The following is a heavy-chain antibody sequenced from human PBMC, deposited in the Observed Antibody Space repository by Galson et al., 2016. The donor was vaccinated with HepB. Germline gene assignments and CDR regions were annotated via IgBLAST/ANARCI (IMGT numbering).Heavy chain of an antibody. CDR2: VNHGGTT. CDR3: ARATRGKGQYSSRFYYYGMDV. CDR1: SGSFSGYY. D-gene: IGHD2-2*01. V-gene: IGHV4-34*01. J-gene: IGHJ6*02. Sequence: LSLTCAVYSGSFSGYYWSWIRQSPGKGLEWIGEVNHGGTTNNNPSLKSRVTISLDTSKNQFSLKLRSVTAADTAVYYCARATRGKGQYSSRFYYYGMDVWGQGTTVTVSS.